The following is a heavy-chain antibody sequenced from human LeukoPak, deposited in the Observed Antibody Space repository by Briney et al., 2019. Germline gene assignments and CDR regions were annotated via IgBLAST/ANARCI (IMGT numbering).Heavy chain of an antibody. CDR1: GYTFTSYG. CDR2: ISAYNGNT. D-gene: IGHD6-13*01. J-gene: IGHJ4*02. Sequence: ASVKVSCKASGYTFTSYGINWVRQAPGQGLEWMGWISAYNGNTHYAQKLQGRVTMTTDTSTSTAYMELRSLRSDDTAVYYCASGSSSWPNDYWGQGTLVTVSS. CDR3: ASGSSSWPNDY. V-gene: IGHV1-18*01.